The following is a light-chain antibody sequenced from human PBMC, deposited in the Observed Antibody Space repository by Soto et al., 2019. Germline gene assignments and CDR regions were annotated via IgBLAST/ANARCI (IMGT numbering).Light chain of an antibody. CDR2: EVS. V-gene: IGLV2-14*01. CDR3: SSYTSSSTRV. Sequence: QSALTQPASVSGSPGQSITISCTGTSSDVGGYNYVSWYQQHPGKAPKLMIYEVSNRPSGVSNRFSGSKSGNTASLTISGLQAEDEPDYYCSSYTSSSTRVFGGGIKLTVL. J-gene: IGLJ3*02. CDR1: SSDVGGYNY.